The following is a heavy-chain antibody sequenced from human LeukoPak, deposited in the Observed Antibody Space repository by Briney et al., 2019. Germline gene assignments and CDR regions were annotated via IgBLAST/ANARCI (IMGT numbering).Heavy chain of an antibody. CDR1: GGSFSGYY. Sequence: SETLSLTCAVYGGSFSGYYWSWIRQPPGKGLEWIGEINHSGSTNYDPSLTSRVTISVDTSKNQFSLRLSSVTAADTAVYYCARGFPQQQRVSHYYYFMDVWGKGTTVTVSS. CDR2: INHSGST. D-gene: IGHD6-13*01. CDR3: ARGFPQQQRVSHYYYFMDV. J-gene: IGHJ6*03. V-gene: IGHV4-34*01.